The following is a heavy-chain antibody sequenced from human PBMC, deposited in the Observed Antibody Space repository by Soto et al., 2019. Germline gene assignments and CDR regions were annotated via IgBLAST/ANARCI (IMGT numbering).Heavy chain of an antibody. CDR3: VRPNFGALTHFDF. CDR1: GYSFTNYW. D-gene: IGHD3-16*01. J-gene: IGHJ4*02. CDR2: IFPGDSDT. Sequence: GESLKISCKGSGYSFTNYWIGWVRQTPGKGLEWMGIIFPGDSDTRYNPSFEGQVTVSADESISTAYLQWNTLKASDTAMYYCVRPNFGALTHFDFWGQGTLVTAPQ. V-gene: IGHV5-51*01.